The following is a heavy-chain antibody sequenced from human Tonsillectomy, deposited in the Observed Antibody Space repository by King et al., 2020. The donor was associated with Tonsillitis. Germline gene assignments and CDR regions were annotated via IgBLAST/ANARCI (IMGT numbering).Heavy chain of an antibody. CDR3: ARSDYADYYYAMDV. V-gene: IGHV3-53*04. CDR1: GFTVSSKY. Sequence: VQLVESGGGLVQPGGSRRLSCAASGFTVSSKYMSWVRQAPGKGLEWGSVIYSGVTTYYADSVKGRFTISRNNSKNTLHLQMNSLRAEDTAVYYCARSDYADYYYAMDVWGQGTTGTVSS. J-gene: IGHJ6*02. D-gene: IGHD4-17*01. CDR2: IYSGVTT.